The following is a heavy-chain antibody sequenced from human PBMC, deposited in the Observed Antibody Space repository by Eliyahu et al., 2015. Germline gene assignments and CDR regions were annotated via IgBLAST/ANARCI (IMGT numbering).Heavy chain of an antibody. Sequence: EVQMVQSGAEVKKAGESLKISCKGSGYPFTDFRIGXVRQMPGKGLEWMGFVYPGGSARRYSPSFQGHVTMSVDRSINTAYLQWSSLKASDTAMYYCLAIATVYDASGFYPSSSHFFDNWGQGTLVTVSS. D-gene: IGHD5/OR15-5a*01. V-gene: IGHV5-51*01. CDR3: LAIATVYDASGFYPSSSHFFDN. CDR1: GYPFTDFR. CDR2: VYPGGSAR. J-gene: IGHJ4*02.